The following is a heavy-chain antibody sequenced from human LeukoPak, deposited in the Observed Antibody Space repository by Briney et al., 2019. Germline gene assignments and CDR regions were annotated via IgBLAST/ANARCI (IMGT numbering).Heavy chain of an antibody. V-gene: IGHV4-34*01. CDR3: ARQWPAGWFDP. J-gene: IGHJ5*02. CDR2: INHSGST. CDR1: GGSFSGYY. D-gene: IGHD6-19*01. Sequence: SETLSLTCAVYGGSFSGYYWSWIRQPPGKGLEWIGEINHSGSTNYNPSLKSRVTISVDTSKNQFSLKLSSVTAADTAVYYCARQWPAGWFDPWGQGTLVTVSS.